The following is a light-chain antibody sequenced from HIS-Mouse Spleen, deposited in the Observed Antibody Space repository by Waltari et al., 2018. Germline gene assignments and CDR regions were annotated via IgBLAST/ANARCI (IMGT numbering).Light chain of an antibody. CDR2: DDS. CDR1: NIGSKS. Sequence: SYVLTQPPSVSVAPGKTARITCGGNNIGSKSVHWYQQKPGQAPVLVVYDDSDRPSGSPERFSGSNSGTTATLTISGGEAGDEADYYCQGWDSSSNHVVFGGGTKLTVL. CDR3: QGWDSSSNHVV. V-gene: IGLV3-21*03. J-gene: IGLJ2*01.